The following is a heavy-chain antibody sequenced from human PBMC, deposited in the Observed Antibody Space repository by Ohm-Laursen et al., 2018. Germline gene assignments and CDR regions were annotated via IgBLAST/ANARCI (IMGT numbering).Heavy chain of an antibody. CDR3: AKDQGSSSWYPDY. CDR1: GFTFSSYG. Sequence: SLRLSCAAFGFTFSSYGMHWVRQAPGKGLEWVAVISYDGSNKYYADSVKGRFTISRDNSKNTLYLQMNSLRAEDTAVYYCAKDQGSSSWYPDYWGQGTLVTVSS. J-gene: IGHJ4*02. CDR2: ISYDGSNK. D-gene: IGHD6-13*01. V-gene: IGHV3-30*18.